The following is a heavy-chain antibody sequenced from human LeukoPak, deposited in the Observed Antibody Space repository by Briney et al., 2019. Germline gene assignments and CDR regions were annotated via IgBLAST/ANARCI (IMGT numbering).Heavy chain of an antibody. CDR3: ARHMGTDWSDVFDI. V-gene: IGHV4-39*01. J-gene: IGHJ3*02. Sequence: SETLSLTCTVSGGSISSSSYYWGWIRQPPGKGLEWIGSIYYSGSTYYNPSLKSRVTISVDTSKNQFSLKLSSVTAADTAVYFCARHMGTDWSDVFDIWGQGTLVTVSP. D-gene: IGHD3-9*01. CDR2: IYYSGST. CDR1: GGSISSSSYY.